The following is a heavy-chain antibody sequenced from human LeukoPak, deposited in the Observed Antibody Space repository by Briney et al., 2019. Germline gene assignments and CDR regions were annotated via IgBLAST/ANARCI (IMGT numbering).Heavy chain of an antibody. J-gene: IGHJ5*02. V-gene: IGHV3-30*02. D-gene: IGHD1-26*01. Sequence: GGSLRLSCAASGFTFSSYGMHWVRQAPGKGLEWVAFMRDDGSNKYYADSVKGRFTISRDNSRNTLYLHMNSLRAEDTAVYYCAQGGSGSFPKRFDPWGQGTLVTVSS. CDR1: GFTFSSYG. CDR2: MRDDGSNK. CDR3: AQGGSGSFPKRFDP.